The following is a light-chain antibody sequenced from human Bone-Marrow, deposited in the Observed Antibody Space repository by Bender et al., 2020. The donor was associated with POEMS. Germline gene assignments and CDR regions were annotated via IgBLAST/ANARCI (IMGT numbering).Light chain of an antibody. J-gene: IGLJ2*01. CDR2: INN. CDR3: VSYITTSALVV. CDR1: SSNIGTNP. V-gene: IGLV1-44*01. Sequence: QSVLTQPPSASGTPGQRVTISCSGSSSNIGTNPVNWYQQLPGTAPKLLIYINNQRPSGVPDRFSGSKSGTSASLAISGLQSEDEADYYCVSYITTSALVVFGGGTKLTVL.